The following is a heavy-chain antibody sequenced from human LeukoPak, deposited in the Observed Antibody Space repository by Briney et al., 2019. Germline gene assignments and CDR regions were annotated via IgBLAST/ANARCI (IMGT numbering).Heavy chain of an antibody. Sequence: SETLSLTCAVYGGSFSGYYWSWIRQPPGKGLEWIGEINHSGSTNYNPSLKSRVTISVDTSKNQFSLKLSSVTAADTAVYYRARIRGRQWLVLAFDIWGQGTMVTVSS. V-gene: IGHV4-34*01. CDR1: GGSFSGYY. J-gene: IGHJ3*02. D-gene: IGHD6-19*01. CDR2: INHSGST. CDR3: ARIRGRQWLVLAFDI.